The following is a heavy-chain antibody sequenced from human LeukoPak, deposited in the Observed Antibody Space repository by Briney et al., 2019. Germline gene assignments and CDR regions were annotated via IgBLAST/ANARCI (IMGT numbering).Heavy chain of an antibody. Sequence: LRLSCAASGFTFSDYYMSWIRQPPGKGLEWIGYIYYSGSTYYNPSLKSRVTISVDTSKNQFSLKLSSVTAADTAVYYCARDSWYYGSGNHYWGQGTLVTVSS. V-gene: IGHV4-30-4*08. J-gene: IGHJ4*02. CDR1: GFTFSDYY. CDR2: IYYSGST. CDR3: ARDSWYYGSGNHY. D-gene: IGHD3-10*01.